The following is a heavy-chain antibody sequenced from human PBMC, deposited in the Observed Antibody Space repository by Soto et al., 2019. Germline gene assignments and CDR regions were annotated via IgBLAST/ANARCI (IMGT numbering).Heavy chain of an antibody. D-gene: IGHD3-16*01. CDR3: AREGVRGMDV. J-gene: IGHJ6*02. Sequence: QVQLVQSGAEVKKPGASVKVSCKASGYTFTSYDINWVRQATGQGLEWMGWMNPNSANTGDAQKCQGRVTIPRNTSITTAYRELSSRGAEATAVYYCAREGVRGMDVWGQGTTVTVSS. V-gene: IGHV1-8*01. CDR1: GYTFTSYD. CDR2: MNPNSANT.